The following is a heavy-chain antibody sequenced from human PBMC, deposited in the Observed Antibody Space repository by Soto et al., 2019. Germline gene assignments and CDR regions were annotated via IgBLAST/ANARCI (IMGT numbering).Heavy chain of an antibody. CDR1: GGSLTKYY. Sequence: SETLSLTCTVSGGSLTKYYWSWIRQPAGKGLEWIGRISTSGNVVSKASLRSRLTMSVDTSKNQFSLRLTSVAAADTAVYYCARDNNDFWSLYPLAFDYWGQGALVTVSS. D-gene: IGHD3-3*01. CDR2: ISTSGNV. CDR3: ARDNNDFWSLYPLAFDY. J-gene: IGHJ4*02. V-gene: IGHV4-4*07.